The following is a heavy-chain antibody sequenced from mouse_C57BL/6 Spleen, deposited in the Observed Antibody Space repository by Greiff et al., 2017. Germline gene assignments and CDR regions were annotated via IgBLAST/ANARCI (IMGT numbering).Heavy chain of an antibody. J-gene: IGHJ1*03. Sequence: QVQLMESGAELVKPGASVKISCKASGYAFSSYWMNWVKQRPGKGLEWIGQIYPGDGATNYNGKFKGKATLTADNSSSTAYMQLSSLTSEDSAVYFCARMVYYGSSSYWCFDGWGTGTTVTVSA. V-gene: IGHV1-80*01. CDR3: ARMVYYGSSSYWCFDG. D-gene: IGHD1-1*01. CDR2: IYPGDGAT. CDR1: GYAFSSYW.